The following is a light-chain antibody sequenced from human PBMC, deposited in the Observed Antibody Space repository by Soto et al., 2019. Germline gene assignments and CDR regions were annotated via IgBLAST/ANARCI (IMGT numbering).Light chain of an antibody. V-gene: IGLV1-40*01. Sequence: QAVVTQPPSVSGAPGQRVTISCTGSSSNIGAGYDVHWYQQLPGTAPKLLIYGNSNRPSGVPDRFSGSKSGTSASLAITGLQAEDEADYYCQSYDSSLSGSPVVFGGGTQLTVL. CDR3: QSYDSSLSGSPVV. CDR1: SSNIGAGYD. J-gene: IGLJ2*01. CDR2: GNS.